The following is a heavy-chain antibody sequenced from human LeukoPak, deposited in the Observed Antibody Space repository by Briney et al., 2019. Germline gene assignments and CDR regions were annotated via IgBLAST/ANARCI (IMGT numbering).Heavy chain of an antibody. CDR3: ARDSTSLPI. Sequence: GGSLRLSCAASGFTFSSYEMNWVRQAPGKGLEWVSYISSSGTTIYYADSVKGRFTITRDNAKNSLYLQMNSLRAEDTAVYYCARDSTSLPIWGKETTVTVSS. D-gene: IGHD2-2*01. V-gene: IGHV3-48*03. CDR1: GFTFSSYE. J-gene: IGHJ6*04. CDR2: ISSSGTTI.